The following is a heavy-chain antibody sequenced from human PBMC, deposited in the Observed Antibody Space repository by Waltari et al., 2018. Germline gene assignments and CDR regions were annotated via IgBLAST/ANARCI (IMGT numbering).Heavy chain of an antibody. CDR2: IEPDGGEK. Sequence: EVQLVEAGGSLVQPGGSLSVSCASSGLTFRNHWWRWVRQPPGKGLEWVANIEPDGGEKNYVDSVKSRFTISRDNAQNSVHLQMNSLRPEDTAVYYCARLWNGPDSWGQGALVTVSS. CDR1: GLTFRNHW. V-gene: IGHV3-7*03. D-gene: IGHD1-1*01. CDR3: ARLWNGPDS. J-gene: IGHJ4*02.